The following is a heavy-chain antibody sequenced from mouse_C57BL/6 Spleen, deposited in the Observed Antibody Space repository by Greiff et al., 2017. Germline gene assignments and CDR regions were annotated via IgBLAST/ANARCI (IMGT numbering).Heavy chain of an antibody. Sequence: VQLQQPGAELVKPGASVKLSCTASGFNFNDYYMHWVKQRTEQGLEWIGRIDPEDGDTKYAQKFQGKATITADKSSNTAYLQLSSLTSEDTAVYYCARWYGSSSCWYFDVWGTGTTVTVSS. V-gene: IGHV14-2*01. CDR2: IDPEDGDT. J-gene: IGHJ1*03. D-gene: IGHD1-1*01. CDR3: ARWYGSSSCWYFDV. CDR1: GFNFNDYY.